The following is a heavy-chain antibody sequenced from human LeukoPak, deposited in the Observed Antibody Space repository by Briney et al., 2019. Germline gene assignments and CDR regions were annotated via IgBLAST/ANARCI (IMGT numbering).Heavy chain of an antibody. CDR3: ARAGQYQLLFVAFDI. CDR2: INPSGGTT. D-gene: IGHD2-2*01. Sequence: ASVKVSCKASGYSFTNYYMHWVRQPPGQGLEWMGLINPSGGTTSYAQKFQGRVTMTRDTSTSTVYIELSSLRSEDTAVYYCARAGQYQLLFVAFDIWGQGTIVTVSS. V-gene: IGHV1-46*01. CDR1: GYSFTNYY. J-gene: IGHJ3*02.